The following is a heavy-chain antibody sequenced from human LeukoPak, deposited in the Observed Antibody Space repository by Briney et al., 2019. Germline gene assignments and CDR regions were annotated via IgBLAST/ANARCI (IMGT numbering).Heavy chain of an antibody. CDR2: ISGSGGST. V-gene: IGHV3-23*01. CDR1: GFTFSSYA. D-gene: IGHD1-1*01. J-gene: IGHJ4*02. CDR3: AKDLTGTTSSYDY. Sequence: GXSLRLSCAASGFTFSSYAMSWVRQAPGKGLEWVSTISGSGGSTYSADSVKGRFTISRDNSKNTLYLQMNSLRAEDTAVYYCAKDLTGTTSSYDYWGQGTLVTVSS.